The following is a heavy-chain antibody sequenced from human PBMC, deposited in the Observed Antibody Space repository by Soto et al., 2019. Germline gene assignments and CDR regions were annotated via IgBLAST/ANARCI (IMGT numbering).Heavy chain of an antibody. CDR2: INPNSGGT. J-gene: IGHJ4*02. D-gene: IGHD3-3*01. Sequence: ASVKVSCKASGYSFIGYYIHWVRQAPGQGLEWMGWINPNSGGTNYAQKFQGRVTMTRDTSISTAYMELSRLRSDDTAVYYCARVDRNFWSGYHTRLDYWGQGSLVPVSS. CDR1: GYSFIGYY. V-gene: IGHV1-2*02. CDR3: ARVDRNFWSGYHTRLDY.